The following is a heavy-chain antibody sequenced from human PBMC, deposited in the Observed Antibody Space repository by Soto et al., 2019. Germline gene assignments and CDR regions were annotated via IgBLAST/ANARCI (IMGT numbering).Heavy chain of an antibody. D-gene: IGHD3-9*01. CDR2: INSDGSST. CDR1: GFTFSSYW. J-gene: IGHJ6*02. Sequence: GWSLRLSCAASGFTFSSYWMHWVRQAPGKGLVWVSRINSDGSSTSYADSVKGRFTISRDNAKNTLYLQMNSLRAEDTAVYYCARADYDILTGFYYYYGMDVWGQGTTVTVSS. CDR3: ARADYDILTGFYYYYGMDV. V-gene: IGHV3-74*01.